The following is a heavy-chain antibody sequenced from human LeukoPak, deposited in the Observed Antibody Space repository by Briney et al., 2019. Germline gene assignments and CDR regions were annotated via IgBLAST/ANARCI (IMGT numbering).Heavy chain of an antibody. CDR1: GDTFSSYA. Sequence: SVKVSCKASGDTFSSYAISWVRQAPGQGLEWMGGIIPIFGTANYAQKFQGRVTITADESTSTTYMELSSLRSEDTAVYYCARGAVRGGSYFVAFDIWGQGTMVTVSS. CDR3: ARGAVRGGSYFVAFDI. CDR2: IIPIFGTA. V-gene: IGHV1-69*13. J-gene: IGHJ3*02. D-gene: IGHD1-26*01.